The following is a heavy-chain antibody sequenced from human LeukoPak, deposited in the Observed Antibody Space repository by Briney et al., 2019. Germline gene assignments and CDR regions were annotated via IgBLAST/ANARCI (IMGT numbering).Heavy chain of an antibody. J-gene: IGHJ6*02. CDR1: GFTFSRSG. V-gene: IGHV3-33*01. Sequence: PGGSLRLSYAASGFTFSRSGMHWVRQAPGKGLEWVAVIWYDGSNKHYADSVKGRFTISRDNSKNTLYLQMNSLRAEDTAVYYCARDVVGPTQTFSYGMDVWGQGTTVTVSS. D-gene: IGHD2-15*01. CDR2: IWYDGSNK. CDR3: ARDVVGPTQTFSYGMDV.